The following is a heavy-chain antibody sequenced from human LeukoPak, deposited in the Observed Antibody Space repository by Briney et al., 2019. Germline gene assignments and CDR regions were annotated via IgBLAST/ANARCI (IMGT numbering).Heavy chain of an antibody. V-gene: IGHV3-23*01. D-gene: IGHD3-9*01. J-gene: IGHJ1*01. CDR1: GFSFGSYA. CDR3: VSTPYDILTGYYHAEYFQH. Sequence: GGSLRLSCAASGFSFGSYAMSWVRQAAGKGLEWVSEICGSVSGSGDCTHYADSVKGRFTISRDNAKNSLYLQMNSLRAEDTAVYYCVSTPYDILTGYYHAEYFQHWGQGTLVTVSS. CDR2: ICGSVSGSGDCT.